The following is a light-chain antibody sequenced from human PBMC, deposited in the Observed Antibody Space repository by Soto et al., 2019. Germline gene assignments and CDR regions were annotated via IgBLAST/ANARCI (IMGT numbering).Light chain of an antibody. CDR1: QSVDNY. J-gene: IGKJ4*01. CDR2: DAS. CDR3: QQRSNWPLT. V-gene: IGKV3-11*01. Sequence: EIVLTQSPATLSLSPGERATLSCRASQSVDNYLVWYQQKPGQAPRLLIYDASNRATGIPARFSGSGSGTDFTLTISSLEPEDFAVYYCQQRSNWPLTFGGGTKGEIK.